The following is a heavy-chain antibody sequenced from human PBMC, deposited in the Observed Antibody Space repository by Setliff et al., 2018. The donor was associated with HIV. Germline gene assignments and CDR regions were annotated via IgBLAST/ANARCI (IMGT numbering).Heavy chain of an antibody. CDR3: ARGGGTSSPIDYHYYIDV. CDR1: GGSISSHY. J-gene: IGHJ6*03. Sequence: PSETLSLTCTVSGGSISSHYWSWIRQSPGKGLEWIGYFYYSGTTNYNPSLKSRVTISADTSKNQISLKLSSVTAADTAVYYCARGGGTSSPIDYHYYIDVWGKGTTVTVSS. V-gene: IGHV4-59*08. D-gene: IGHD6-6*01. CDR2: FYYSGTT.